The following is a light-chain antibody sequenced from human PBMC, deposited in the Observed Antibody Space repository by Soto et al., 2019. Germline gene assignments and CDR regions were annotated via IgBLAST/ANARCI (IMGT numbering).Light chain of an antibody. CDR1: QSVSSY. Sequence: EIVLTQSPATLSLSPGERATLSCRASQSVSSYLAWYQQKPGQAPRLLIYVASNRATGIPARFSGSGSGTDFTLTISSLEPEDFAVYYCQQRSNSFGQGTRLEIK. J-gene: IGKJ5*01. CDR2: VAS. V-gene: IGKV3-11*01. CDR3: QQRSNS.